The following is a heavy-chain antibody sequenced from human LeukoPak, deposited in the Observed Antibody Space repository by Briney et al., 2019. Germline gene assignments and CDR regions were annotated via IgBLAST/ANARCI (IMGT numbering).Heavy chain of an antibody. J-gene: IGHJ6*03. D-gene: IGHD3-10*01. CDR1: GGTFSSYA. V-gene: IGHV1-69*05. Sequence: ASVKVSCKASGGTFSSYAISWGRQAPGQGLEWMGGIIPIFGTANYAQKFQGRVTITTDESTSTAYMELSSLRSEDTAVYYCARGELENYYYYMDVWGKGTTVTVSS. CDR2: IIPIFGTA. CDR3: ARGELENYYYYMDV.